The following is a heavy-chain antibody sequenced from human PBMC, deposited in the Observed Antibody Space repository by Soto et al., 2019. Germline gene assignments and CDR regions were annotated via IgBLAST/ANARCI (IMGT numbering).Heavy chain of an antibody. CDR3: ATVAPRLWFGEPFDY. V-gene: IGHV1-24*01. Sequence: ASVKVSCKVSGYTLTELSMHWVRQAPGKGLEWMGGFDPEDGETIYAQKFQGRVTMTEDTSTDTAYMELSSLRSEDTAVYYCATVAPRLWFGEPFDYWGQGTLVTVSS. CDR1: GYTLTELS. CDR2: FDPEDGET. D-gene: IGHD3-10*01. J-gene: IGHJ4*02.